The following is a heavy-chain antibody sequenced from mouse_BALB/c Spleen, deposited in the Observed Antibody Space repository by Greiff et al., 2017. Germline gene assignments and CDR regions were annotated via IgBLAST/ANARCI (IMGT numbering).Heavy chain of an antibody. J-gene: IGHJ3*01. Sequence: QVQLQQSGAELMKPGASVKISCKATGYTFSSYWIEWVKQRPGHGLEWIGEILPGSGSTNYNEKFKGKATFTADTSSNTAYMQLSSLTSEDSAVYYCARGRGSWFAYWGQGTLVTVSA. CDR2: ILPGSGST. CDR3: ARGRGSWFAY. CDR1: GYTFSSYW. V-gene: IGHV1-9*01.